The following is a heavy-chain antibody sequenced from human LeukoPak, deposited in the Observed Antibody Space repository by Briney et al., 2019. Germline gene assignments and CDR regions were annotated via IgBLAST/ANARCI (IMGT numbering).Heavy chain of an antibody. Sequence: PSETLSLTCTVSGGSISSYYWSWIRQPPGKGLEWIGYIYYSGSTNYIPSLKSRVTISVDTSKNQFSLKLSSVTAADTAVYYCARSGKMYGSGSYPDYWGQGTLVTVSS. J-gene: IGHJ4*02. D-gene: IGHD3-10*01. CDR3: ARSGKMYGSGSYPDY. CDR2: IYYSGST. V-gene: IGHV4-59*01. CDR1: GGSISSYY.